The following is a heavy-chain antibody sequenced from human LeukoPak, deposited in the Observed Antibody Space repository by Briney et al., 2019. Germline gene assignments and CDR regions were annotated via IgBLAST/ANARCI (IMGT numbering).Heavy chain of an antibody. CDR1: GGSISSSSYY. J-gene: IGHJ6*02. V-gene: IGHV4-39*07. CDR2: IYYSGST. D-gene: IGHD6-19*01. Sequence: SETLSLTCTVSGGSISSSSYYWGWIRQPPGKGLEWIGSIYYSGSTYYNPSLKSRVTISVDTAKNQFSLKVSSVTAADTAVYYCARGPYSSTPYYYGMDVWGQGTTVTVSS. CDR3: ARGPYSSTPYYYGMDV.